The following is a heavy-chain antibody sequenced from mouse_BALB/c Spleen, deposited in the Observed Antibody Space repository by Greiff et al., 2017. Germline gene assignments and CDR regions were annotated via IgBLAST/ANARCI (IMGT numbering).Heavy chain of an antibody. D-gene: IGHD1-1*01. J-gene: IGHJ4*01. CDR3: AKRRAVVATDAMDY. Sequence: VQLVESGPSLVQPSQSLSITCTVSGFSLTSYGVHWVRQSPGKGLEWLGVIWRGGSTDYNAAFMSRLSITKDNSKSQVFFKMNSLQADDTAIYYCAKRRAVVATDAMDYWGQGTSVTVSS. CDR2: IWRGGST. CDR1: GFSLTSYG. V-gene: IGHV2-5-1*01.